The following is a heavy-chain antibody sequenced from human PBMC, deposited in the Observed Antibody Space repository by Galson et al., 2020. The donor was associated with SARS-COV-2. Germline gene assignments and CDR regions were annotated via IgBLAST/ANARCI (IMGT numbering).Heavy chain of an antibody. Sequence: GGSLRLSCATSGFTFSSYEMNWVRQAPGKGLEWVSFSSTTGNVVYYGDSVKGRFTISRDNAKNSLYLQMNRLRVEDTAVYYCARDRIGSGDDFRNFHYMDVWGKGTTVTVSS. CDR2: SSTTGNVV. CDR3: ARDRIGSGDDFRNFHYMDV. J-gene: IGHJ6*03. CDR1: GFTFSSYE. D-gene: IGHD5-12*01. V-gene: IGHV3-48*03.